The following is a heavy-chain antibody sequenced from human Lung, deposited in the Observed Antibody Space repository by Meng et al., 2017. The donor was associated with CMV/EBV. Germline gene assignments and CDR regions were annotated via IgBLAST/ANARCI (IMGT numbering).Heavy chain of an antibody. D-gene: IGHD3-3*01. CDR1: GFTVSSNY. CDR2: IYSGGST. J-gene: IGHJ4*02. CDR3: ARVAYDFWSGFTYYFDY. Sequence: LTXAASGFTVSSNYMSWVRQAPGKGLEWVSVIYSGGSTYYADSVKGRFTISRDNSKNTLYLQMNSLRAEDTAVYYCARVAYDFWSGFTYYFDYWGQGXLVTVSS. V-gene: IGHV3-53*01.